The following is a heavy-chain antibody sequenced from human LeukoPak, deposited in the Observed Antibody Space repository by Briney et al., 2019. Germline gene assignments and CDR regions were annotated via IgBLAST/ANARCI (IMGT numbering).Heavy chain of an antibody. CDR3: ARPPTYCGGDCPPRI. V-gene: IGHV5-51*01. Sequence: GESLKISCKGSGYSFTNYWVGWVRQMPGKGLEWMGIIYPGDSDTRYSPSFQGQVTISADKSISTAYLQWSSLKASDTAMYYCARPPTYCGGDCPPRIWGQGTMVTVSS. CDR2: IYPGDSDT. D-gene: IGHD2-21*02. J-gene: IGHJ3*02. CDR1: GYSFTNYW.